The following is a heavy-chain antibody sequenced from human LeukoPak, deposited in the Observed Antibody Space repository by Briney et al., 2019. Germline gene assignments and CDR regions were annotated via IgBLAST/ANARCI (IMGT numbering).Heavy chain of an antibody. CDR1: GFTFSGYA. CDR3: AKDRAEMATIGHYFDY. D-gene: IGHD5-24*01. V-gene: IGHV3-23*01. J-gene: IGHJ4*02. Sequence: GGSLRLSCAASGFTFSGYAMSWVRQAPGKGLEWVSAISGSGGSTYYADSVKGRFTISRDNSKNTLYLQMNSLRAEDTAVYYCAKDRAEMATIGHYFDYWGQGTLVTVSS. CDR2: ISGSGGST.